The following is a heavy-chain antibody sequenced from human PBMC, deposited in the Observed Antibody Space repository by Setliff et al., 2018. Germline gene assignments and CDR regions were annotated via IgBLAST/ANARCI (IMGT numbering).Heavy chain of an antibody. V-gene: IGHV4-4*07. Sequence: KTSETLSLTCTVSGGSISSYYWSWIRQPAGKGLEWIGRIYYSGSTYYNPSLKSRVTLSVDTSKNQFSLKLSSVTAADTAVYYCAREPHYGDYLLDYWGRGTLVTVSS. CDR3: AREPHYGDYLLDY. J-gene: IGHJ4*02. D-gene: IGHD4-17*01. CDR2: IYYSGST. CDR1: GGSISSYY.